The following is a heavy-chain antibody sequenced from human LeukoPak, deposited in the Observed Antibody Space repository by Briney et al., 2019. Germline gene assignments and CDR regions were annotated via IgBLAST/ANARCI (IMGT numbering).Heavy chain of an antibody. V-gene: IGHV1-2*02. CDR1: GYTFTGYY. D-gene: IGHD2-15*01. J-gene: IGHJ6*03. CDR3: AKLVAAHDYYYYYMDV. CDR2: INPNSGGT. Sequence: ASVKVSCKASGYTFTGYYMHWVRQAPGQGLEWMGWINPNSGGTNYAQKLQGRVTMTTDTSTSTAYMELRSLRSDDTAVYYCAKLVAAHDYYYYYMDVWGKGTTVTVSS.